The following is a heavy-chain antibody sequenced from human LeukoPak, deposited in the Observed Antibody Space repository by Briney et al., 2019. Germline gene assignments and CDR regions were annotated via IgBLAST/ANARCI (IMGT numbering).Heavy chain of an antibody. CDR3: AKDHQWLTTLDAFDI. J-gene: IGHJ3*02. CDR2: ISYDGSNK. D-gene: IGHD6-19*01. CDR1: GFTFSSYA. V-gene: IGHV3-30-3*01. Sequence: TGGSLRLSCAASGFTFSSYAMHWVRQAPGKGLEWVAVISYDGSNKYYADSVKGRFTISRDNSKNTLYLQMNSLRAEDTAVYYCAKDHQWLTTLDAFDIWGQGTMVTVSS.